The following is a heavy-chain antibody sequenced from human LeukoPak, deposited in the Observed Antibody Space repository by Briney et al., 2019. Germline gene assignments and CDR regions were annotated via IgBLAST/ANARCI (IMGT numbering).Heavy chain of an antibody. V-gene: IGHV3-23*01. CDR3: AKDEYSSSWLGWFDP. CDR1: GFTFSSYA. CDR2: ISGSGGST. D-gene: IGHD6-13*01. J-gene: IGHJ5*02. Sequence: GGSLRLSCAASGFTFSSYAMSWVRQAPGKGLEWVSAISGSGGSTYYADSVKGRFTISRDNSKNTLYLQMNSLRAEDTAVYYCAKDEYSSSWLGWFDPWGRGTLVTVSS.